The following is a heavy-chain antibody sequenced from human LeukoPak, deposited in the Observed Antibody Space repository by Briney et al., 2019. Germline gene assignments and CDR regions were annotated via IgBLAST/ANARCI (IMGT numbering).Heavy chain of an antibody. V-gene: IGHV3-30-3*01. Sequence: GRALRLSCAASGFTFSSYAMHWVRQAPGKGLEWVAVISYDGSNKYYADSVKGRFTISRDNSKNTLYLQMNSLRAEDTAVYYCARDLTPEYGSGSPTVDYWGQGTLVTVSS. CDR3: ARDLTPEYGSGSPTVDY. D-gene: IGHD3-10*01. J-gene: IGHJ4*02. CDR2: ISYDGSNK. CDR1: GFTFSSYA.